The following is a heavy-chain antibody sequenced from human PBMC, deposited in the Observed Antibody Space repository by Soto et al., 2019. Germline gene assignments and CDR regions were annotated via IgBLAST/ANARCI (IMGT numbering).Heavy chain of an antibody. CDR2: IYYSGTT. V-gene: IGHV4-30-4*01. J-gene: IGHJ4*02. D-gene: IGHD3-10*01. CDR3: ARDVGFGEGIDY. Sequence: KPSETLSLTCTVSGGSISSGHYYWSWVRQPPGKGLEWIGYIYYSGTTYNDPSLKSRSTISLDTSKNQFSLKLSSVTAADTAVYYCARDVGFGEGIDYWGQGTLVTVSS. CDR1: GGSISSGHYY.